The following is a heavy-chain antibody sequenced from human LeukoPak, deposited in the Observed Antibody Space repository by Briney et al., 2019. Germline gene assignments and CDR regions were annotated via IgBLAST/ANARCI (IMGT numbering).Heavy chain of an antibody. Sequence: SETLSLTCAVSGGSISSNNWWSWVRQPPGKGLEWIGEIYHNGSTNYNPSLKSRVTISVDKSKKQFSLNLSSVTAADTAVYYCARDLYVSGNYFDYWGQGTLVTVSS. CDR2: IYHNGST. V-gene: IGHV4-4*02. D-gene: IGHD3-10*01. CDR3: ARDLYVSGNYFDY. CDR1: GGSISSNNW. J-gene: IGHJ4*02.